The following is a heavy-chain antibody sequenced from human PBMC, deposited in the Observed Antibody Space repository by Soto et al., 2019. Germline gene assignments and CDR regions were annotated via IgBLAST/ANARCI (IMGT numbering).Heavy chain of an antibody. CDR2: FDPEDGET. Sequence: GASVKVSCKVSGYTLTELSMHWVRQAPGKGLEWMGGFDPEDGETIYAQKFQGRVTMTEDTSTDTAYMELSSLRSEDTAVYYCATERYGSGSSSSYYYGMDVWGQGTTVTVSS. J-gene: IGHJ6*02. V-gene: IGHV1-24*01. D-gene: IGHD3-10*01. CDR1: GYTLTELS. CDR3: ATERYGSGSSSSYYYGMDV.